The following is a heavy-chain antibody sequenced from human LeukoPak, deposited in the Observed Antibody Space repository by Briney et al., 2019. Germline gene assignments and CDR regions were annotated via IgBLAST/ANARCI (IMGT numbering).Heavy chain of an antibody. Sequence: SETLSLTCNVSGYFISSGYYWGWIRQPPGKGLEWIGSIYHSGSTYYNPSLKSRVTISVDTSKNQFSLKLSSVTAADTAVYYCARDPGRTSSWYNLYYFDYWGQGTLVTVSS. CDR1: GYFISSGYY. J-gene: IGHJ4*02. D-gene: IGHD6-13*01. V-gene: IGHV4-38-2*02. CDR3: ARDPGRTSSWYNLYYFDY. CDR2: IYHSGST.